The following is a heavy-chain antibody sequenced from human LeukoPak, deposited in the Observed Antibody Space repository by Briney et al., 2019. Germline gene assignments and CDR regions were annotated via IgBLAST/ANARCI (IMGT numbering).Heavy chain of an antibody. CDR2: TYYRSKWYN. CDR3: ARISGYDYYNWFDP. V-gene: IGHV6-1*01. D-gene: IGHD5-12*01. Sequence: QTLSLTCAISGDSVSSNSAAWNWIRQSPSRGLEWLGRTYYRSKWYNDYAVSVKSRITINPDTSKNQFSLQLNSVTPEDTAVYYCARISGYDYYNWFDPWGQGTLVTVSS. J-gene: IGHJ5*02. CDR1: GDSVSSNSAA.